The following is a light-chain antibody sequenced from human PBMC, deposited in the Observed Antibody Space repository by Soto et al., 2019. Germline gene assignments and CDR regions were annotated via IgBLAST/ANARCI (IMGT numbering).Light chain of an antibody. Sequence: DIQMTQSPSSLSASVGDRVTITCRASQGIRSGLGWYQQKPGKAPKRLIDAASSLQSGVPSRFSGGGSGTEFTLTISSLQPDDFATYYCQHYNSYSEAFGQGTKVDIK. J-gene: IGKJ1*01. V-gene: IGKV1-17*01. CDR1: QGIRSG. CDR3: QHYNSYSEA. CDR2: AAS.